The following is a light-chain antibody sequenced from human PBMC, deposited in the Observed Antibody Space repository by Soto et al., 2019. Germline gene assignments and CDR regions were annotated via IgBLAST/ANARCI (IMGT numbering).Light chain of an antibody. CDR3: QRYNSAPYT. V-gene: IGKV1-27*01. Sequence: DFPMTQSPSSLSASVGDRVIITCRASQGISDYLAWYQQKPGKVPKLLISAASTLQSGVPSRFRGSGSGTDFTLTISSLQPEDVATYYCQRYNSAPYTFGQGTKLEIK. CDR1: QGISDY. CDR2: AAS. J-gene: IGKJ2*01.